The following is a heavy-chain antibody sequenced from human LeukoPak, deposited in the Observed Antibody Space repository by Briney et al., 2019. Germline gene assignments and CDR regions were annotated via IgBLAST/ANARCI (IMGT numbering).Heavy chain of an antibody. Sequence: SETLSLTCTVSGGSISSSSYYWGWIRQPPGKGLEWIGNIYYSGSTYYNPSLKSRVTISVDTSKNQFSLKLSSVTAADTAVYYCARDVVSGYYGSGSYPHYFDYWGQGTLVTVSS. CDR2: IYYSGST. V-gene: IGHV4-39*07. CDR1: GGSISSSSYY. D-gene: IGHD3-10*01. J-gene: IGHJ4*02. CDR3: ARDVVSGYYGSGSYPHYFDY.